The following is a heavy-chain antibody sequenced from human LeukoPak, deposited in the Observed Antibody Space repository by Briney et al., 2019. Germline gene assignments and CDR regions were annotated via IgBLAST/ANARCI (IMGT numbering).Heavy chain of an antibody. Sequence: SETLSLTCAVSGYSISSDYYWGWIRQPPGKGLEWIGSIYQSGSTYYSPSLKSRVTISVDTSKNKFSLKLSSVTAADTAFYYCARNATNIATTGRGAGYFDYWGQGTLVTVSS. CDR1: GYSISSDYY. CDR2: IYQSGST. J-gene: IGHJ4*02. V-gene: IGHV4-38-2*01. D-gene: IGHD6-13*01. CDR3: ARNATNIATTGRGAGYFDY.